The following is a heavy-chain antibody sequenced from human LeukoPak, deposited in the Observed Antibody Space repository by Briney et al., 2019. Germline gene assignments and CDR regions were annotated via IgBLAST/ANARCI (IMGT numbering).Heavy chain of an antibody. CDR3: ARDDEYSSSSVGGY. CDR2: ISSSSYI. D-gene: IGHD6-6*01. CDR1: GFTFSSYS. Sequence: GGSLRLSCAASGFTFSSYSMNWVRQAPGKGLEWVSSISSSSYIYYADSVKGRFTISRDNAENSLYLQMNSLRAEDTAVYYCARDDEYSSSSVGGYWGQGTLVTVSS. V-gene: IGHV3-21*01. J-gene: IGHJ4*02.